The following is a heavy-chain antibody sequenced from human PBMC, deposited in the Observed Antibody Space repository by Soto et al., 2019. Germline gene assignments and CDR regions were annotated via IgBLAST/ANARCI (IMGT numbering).Heavy chain of an antibody. J-gene: IGHJ4*02. CDR2: IYPGDSDT. CDR1: GYSFTSYW. V-gene: IGHV5-51*01. Sequence: GESLKISCKGSGYSFTSYWIGWVRQMPGKGLEWMGIIYPGDSDTRYSPSFQGQVTISADKSISTAYLQWSSLKASDTAMYYCARHWAYYDSSGYYLDYWGQGTLVTVSS. CDR3: ARHWAYYDSSGYYLDY. D-gene: IGHD3-22*01.